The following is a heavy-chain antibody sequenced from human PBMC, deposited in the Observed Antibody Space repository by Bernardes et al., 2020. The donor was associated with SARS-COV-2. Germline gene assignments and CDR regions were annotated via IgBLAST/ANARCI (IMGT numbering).Heavy chain of an antibody. Sequence: SETLSLTCTVSGVSISSSSYYWGWIRQPPGRGLEWFGSIYYGGSTYYNPSHKSRVTISVDTSKNQFSLKLNSVTAADTAVYYCARQKSTDYYDSSGYSCFDYWGQGTLVTVSS. D-gene: IGHD3-22*01. CDR2: IYYGGST. CDR3: ARQKSTDYYDSSGYSCFDY. V-gene: IGHV4-39*01. CDR1: GVSISSSSYY. J-gene: IGHJ4*02.